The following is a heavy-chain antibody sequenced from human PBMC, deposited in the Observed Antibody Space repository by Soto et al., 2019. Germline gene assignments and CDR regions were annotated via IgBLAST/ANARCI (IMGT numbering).Heavy chain of an antibody. V-gene: IGHV3-15*01. J-gene: IGHJ4*02. D-gene: IGHD1-1*01. CDR2: IKSDAYGGAI. Sequence: EVQLVESGGGLVKPGGSLRLSCAGSGFTFSNAWMSWVRRAPGKGLEWVGRIKSDAYGGAIDYAAPVKGRFTISRDYSKTTLFLQMNNLRAEDTAVYACTTAKGRLEPPTNDYWGQGTPVIVSS. CDR3: TTAKGRLEPPTNDY. CDR1: GFTFSNAW.